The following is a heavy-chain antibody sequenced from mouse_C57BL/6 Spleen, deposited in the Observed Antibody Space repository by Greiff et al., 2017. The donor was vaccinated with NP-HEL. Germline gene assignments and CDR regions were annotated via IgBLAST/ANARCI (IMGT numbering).Heavy chain of an antibody. CDR1: GYTFTSYW. CDR2: IDPSDSYT. Sequence: QVQLQQPGAELVKPGASVKLSCKASGYTFTSYWMQWVKQRPGQGLEWIGEIDPSDSYTKYSQKFKGKATVIVDTSSSTGYMQLSSLTSEDSAVYNCASYCITTVEADNLSQGATLTVSS. J-gene: IGHJ2*01. V-gene: IGHV1-50*01. CDR3: ASYCITTVEADN. D-gene: IGHD1-1*01.